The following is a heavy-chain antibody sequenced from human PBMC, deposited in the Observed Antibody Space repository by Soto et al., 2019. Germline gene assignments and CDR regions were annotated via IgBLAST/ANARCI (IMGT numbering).Heavy chain of an antibody. D-gene: IGHD6-19*01. V-gene: IGHV1-69*08. Sequence: QVQLVQSGAAVEKPGSSVKISCKASGASFSSYTLSWMRQAPGHGLEWMGRIVPLLGTTNYAQKFQGSVTVIADQSTSTVFMELRRLRSEDTALYYCARDLSAVAGTQAFAIWGQGTMVIVSS. CDR2: IVPLLGTT. CDR1: GASFSSYT. J-gene: IGHJ3*02. CDR3: ARDLSAVAGTQAFAI.